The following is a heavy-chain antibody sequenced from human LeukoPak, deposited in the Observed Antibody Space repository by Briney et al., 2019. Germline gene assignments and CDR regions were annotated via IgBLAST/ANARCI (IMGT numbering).Heavy chain of an antibody. CDR1: GFTFSSYG. V-gene: IGHV3-23*01. CDR2: ISGSGGST. CDR3: AKDYAYYYYMDV. J-gene: IGHJ6*03. D-gene: IGHD4-17*01. Sequence: WGSLRLSCAASGFTFSSYGMSWVRQAPGKGLEWVSGISGSGGSTYYADSVKGRFTISRDNAKNTLYPQMNSLRAEDTAVYYCAKDYAYYYYMDVWGKGTTVTISS.